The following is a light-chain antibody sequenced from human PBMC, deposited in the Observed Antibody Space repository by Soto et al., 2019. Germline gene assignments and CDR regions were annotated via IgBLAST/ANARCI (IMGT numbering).Light chain of an antibody. CDR2: DVS. CDR1: SSDFGDYNY. Sequence: QSVLTQPRSVSGSPGQSVTISCTGTSSDFGDYNYVSWYQQHPGKVPKLMIYDVSKRPSGVPDRFSGSKSGNTASLTISGLQAEDEADYYCCSYAGTYTYVFGTGTKVTVL. J-gene: IGLJ1*01. CDR3: CSYAGTYTYV. V-gene: IGLV2-11*01.